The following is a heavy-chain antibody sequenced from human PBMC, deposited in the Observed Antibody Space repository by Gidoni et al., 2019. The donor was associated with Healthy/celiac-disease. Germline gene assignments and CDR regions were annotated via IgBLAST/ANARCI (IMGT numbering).Heavy chain of an antibody. V-gene: IGHV3-64*01. CDR1: GFTFSSYA. CDR3: ARARTRGYSGYDFDY. J-gene: IGHJ4*02. CDR2: ISSNGGST. D-gene: IGHD5-12*01. Sequence: EVQLVESGGGLVQHGGSLRLYCAADGFTFSSYAMHWVRQAPGKGLEYVSAISSNGGSTYYANSVKGRFTISRDNSKNTLYLQMGSLRAEDMAVYYCARARTRGYSGYDFDYWGQGTLVTVSS.